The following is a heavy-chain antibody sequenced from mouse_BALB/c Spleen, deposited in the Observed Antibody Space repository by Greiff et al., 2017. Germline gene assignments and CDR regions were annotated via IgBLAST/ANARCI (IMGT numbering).Heavy chain of an antibody. CDR1: GFSLNSYG. Sequence: VMLVESGPGLVAPSQSLSITCTVSGFSLNSYGVSWVRQPPGKGLEWLGVIWGDGSTNYHSALISRLSISKDNSKSQVFLKLNSLQTDDPATYYCAKGGRGIEAYAMDYGGQGTSVTVSS. CDR3: AKGGRGIEAYAMDY. CDR2: IWGDGST. J-gene: IGHJ4*01. V-gene: IGHV2-3*01.